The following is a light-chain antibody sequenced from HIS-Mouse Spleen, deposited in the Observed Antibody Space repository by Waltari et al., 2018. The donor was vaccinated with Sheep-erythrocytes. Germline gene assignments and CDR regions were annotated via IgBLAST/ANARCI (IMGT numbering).Light chain of an antibody. CDR2: DVS. CDR3: CSYAGSYNHV. J-gene: IGLJ1*01. CDR1: SSDFGGYNY. Sequence: QSALPQPRSVSGSPGQSVTIPCTEPSSDFGGYNYLTWYQQHPGKAPKLMIYDVSKRPSGVPDRFSGSKSGNTASLTISGLQAEDEADYYCCSYAGSYNHVFATGTKVTVL. V-gene: IGLV2-11*01.